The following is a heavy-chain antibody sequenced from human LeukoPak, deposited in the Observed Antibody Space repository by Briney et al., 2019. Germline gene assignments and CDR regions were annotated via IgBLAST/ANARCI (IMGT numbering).Heavy chain of an antibody. CDR1: GGSFSGYY. D-gene: IGHD3-10*01. CDR3: ARDSREYGSGSYLGY. V-gene: IGHV4-34*01. J-gene: IGHJ4*02. Sequence: RPSETLSLTCAVYGGSFSGYYWNWIRQVPGKGLEWIGEINHSASARYSPSLKSRVTMSVDTSKNQFSLKLSSVTAADTAVYYCARDSREYGSGSYLGYWGQGTLVTVSS. CDR2: INHSASA.